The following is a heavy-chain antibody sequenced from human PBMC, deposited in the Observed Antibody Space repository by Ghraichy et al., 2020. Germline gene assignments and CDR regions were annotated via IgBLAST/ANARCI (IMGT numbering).Heavy chain of an antibody. D-gene: IGHD1-26*01. CDR2: TYNSGNT. Sequence: SETLSLTCTVSGGSISIYYWSWIRQLPGKGLEWIGYTYNSGNTIYNPSLKSRVTISVDPSKNQFSLQMNSVTAADPAMYFCVRDRELTYWGQGTLVTVSS. V-gene: IGHV4-59*12. CDR1: GGSISIYY. J-gene: IGHJ4*02. CDR3: VRDRELTY.